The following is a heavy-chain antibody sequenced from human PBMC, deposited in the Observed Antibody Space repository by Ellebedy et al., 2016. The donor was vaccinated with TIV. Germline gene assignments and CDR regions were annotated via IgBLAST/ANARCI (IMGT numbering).Heavy chain of an antibody. CDR2: ISAYNGNT. CDR1: GYTFTSYG. CDR3: ARGRVVGSNTKGTTNWFDP. Sequence: AASVKVSCKASGYTFTSYGISWVRQAPGQGLEWMGWISAYNGNTNYAQKLQGRVTMTTDTSTSTAYMELSSLRSEDTAVYYCARGRVVGSNTKGTTNWFDPWGQGTLVTVSS. D-gene: IGHD1-1*01. V-gene: IGHV1-18*01. J-gene: IGHJ5*02.